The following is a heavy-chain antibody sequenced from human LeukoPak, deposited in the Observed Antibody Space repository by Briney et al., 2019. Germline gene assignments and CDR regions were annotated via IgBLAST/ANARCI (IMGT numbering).Heavy chain of an antibody. D-gene: IGHD4-17*01. V-gene: IGHV3-23*01. Sequence: GGSLRLSCAASGFTFGSYAMTWVRQAAGKGLEWVSVISGIGVATYYADSVKGRFTISRYNSKNTLSLRMNSLRAEDTAVYYCAKRAVTTFSSGFHYWGQGTLVTVSS. CDR2: ISGIGVAT. CDR1: GFTFGSYA. J-gene: IGHJ4*02. CDR3: AKRAVTTFSSGFHY.